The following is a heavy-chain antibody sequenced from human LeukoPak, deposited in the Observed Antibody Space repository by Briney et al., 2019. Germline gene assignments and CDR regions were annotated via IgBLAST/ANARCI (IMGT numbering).Heavy chain of an antibody. CDR1: GGSFSGYY. V-gene: IGHV4-34*01. J-gene: IGHJ4*02. CDR3: ARSLYSSGWYIY. D-gene: IGHD6-19*01. CDR2: INHSGST. Sequence: SETLSLTCAAYGGSFSGYYWSWIRQPPGKGLEWIGEINHSGSTNYNPSLKSRVTISVDTSKNQFSLKLSSVTAADTAVYYCARSLYSSGWYIYWGQGTLVTVSS.